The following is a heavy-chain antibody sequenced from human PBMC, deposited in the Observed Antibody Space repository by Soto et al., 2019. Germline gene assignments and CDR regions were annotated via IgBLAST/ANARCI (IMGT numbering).Heavy chain of an antibody. CDR3: TRGGCNSESHYCFDY. CDR2: IKQDGSDK. CDR1: GFTFSRYC. D-gene: IGHD1-26*01. J-gene: IGHJ4*02. Sequence: EVQMVESGGGLVRTGGSLRLSCAASGFTFSRYCMSWVRQATGKGLEWVATIKQDGSDKYYVDSVRGRFNISRDNADNSLNLQINSLRAEDTDVYYCTRGGCNSESHYCFDYCGQGTQVTVSA. V-gene: IGHV3-7*01.